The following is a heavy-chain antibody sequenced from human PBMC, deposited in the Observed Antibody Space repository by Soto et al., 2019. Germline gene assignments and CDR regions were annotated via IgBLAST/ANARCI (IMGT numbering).Heavy chain of an antibody. CDR1: GGTFSSYA. Sequence: SVKVSCKASGGTFSSYAISWVRQAPGQGLEWMGGIIPIFGTANYAQKFQGRVTITADKSTSTAYMELSGLRSEDTAVYYCARGGYYYDSSGPRYYYYRMDVWGQGTTVTVSS. CDR2: IIPIFGTA. J-gene: IGHJ6*02. CDR3: ARGGYYYDSSGPRYYYYRMDV. V-gene: IGHV1-69*06. D-gene: IGHD3-22*01.